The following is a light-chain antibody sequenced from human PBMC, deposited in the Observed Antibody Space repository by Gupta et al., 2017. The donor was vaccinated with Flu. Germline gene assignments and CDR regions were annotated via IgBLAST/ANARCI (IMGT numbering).Light chain of an antibody. CDR1: QSISSY. J-gene: IGKJ2*01. CDR2: AAS. Sequence: PSSLSASVGDRVTITCRASQSISSYLNWYQQKPGKAPKLLIYAASSVQSGVPSRFSGSGSGTDFTLTISRLQPEDFATYYCQQRDSTPYTFGQGTKVEIK. V-gene: IGKV1-39*01. CDR3: QQRDSTPYT.